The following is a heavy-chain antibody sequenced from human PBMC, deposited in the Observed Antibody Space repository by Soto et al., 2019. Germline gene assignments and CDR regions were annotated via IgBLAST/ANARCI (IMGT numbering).Heavy chain of an antibody. CDR1: GFTFSSYG. Sequence: QVQLVESGGGVVQPGRSLRLSCAASGFTFSSYGMHWVRQAPGKGLEWVAVISYDGSNKYYADSVKGRFTISRDNSKNTLYLQMNSLRAEDTAVYYCAKDGEGSSSGFDYWGQGTLVTVSS. CDR2: ISYDGSNK. D-gene: IGHD3-3*01. J-gene: IGHJ4*02. V-gene: IGHV3-30*18. CDR3: AKDGEGSSSGFDY.